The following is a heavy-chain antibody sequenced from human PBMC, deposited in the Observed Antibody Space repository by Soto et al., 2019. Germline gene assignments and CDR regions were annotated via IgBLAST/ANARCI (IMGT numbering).Heavy chain of an antibody. CDR2: INHSGST. D-gene: IGHD6-13*01. CDR1: GGSLSDYY. J-gene: IGHJ5*02. Sequence: PSETLSLTCAVYGGSLSDYYWRWISQPPGKGLEWIGGINHSGSTNYSPFLKSRVTISVDTSKNQFSLKLTSVTAADTAVYFCARGRAAAGTQGWFDPWGQGTLVTVSS. V-gene: IGHV4-34*01. CDR3: ARGRAAAGTQGWFDP.